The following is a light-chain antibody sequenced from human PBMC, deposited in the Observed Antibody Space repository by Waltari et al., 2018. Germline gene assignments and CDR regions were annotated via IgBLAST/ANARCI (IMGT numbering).Light chain of an antibody. CDR3: QQYRNLPYT. CDR1: QDINNF. CDR2: DAS. V-gene: IGKV1-33*01. J-gene: IGKJ2*01. Sequence: DIQMTQSPSSLSASVGDRVPITCQASQDINNFLNWYQQKPGRAPKLLIFDASNLETGVPSRFIGSGSETDFSFTITSLQLEDIATYYCQQYRNLPYTFGQGTKLEV.